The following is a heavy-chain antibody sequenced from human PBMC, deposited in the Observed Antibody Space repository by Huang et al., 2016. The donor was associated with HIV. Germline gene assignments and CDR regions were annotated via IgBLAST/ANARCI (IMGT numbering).Heavy chain of an antibody. CDR3: AREVVSATGYYYYGMDV. Sequence: QVQLVQSGAEVKKPGASVKVSCKASGYTFTGYYMHWVRQAPGQGLEWMGWSKPKSGGTNYAQKCQGRVTMTRDTSISTDYMELSRLRSDDTAVYYCAREVVSATGYYYYGMDVWGQGTTVTVSS. CDR1: GYTFTGYY. J-gene: IGHJ6*02. V-gene: IGHV1-2*02. D-gene: IGHD2-15*01. CDR2: SKPKSGGT.